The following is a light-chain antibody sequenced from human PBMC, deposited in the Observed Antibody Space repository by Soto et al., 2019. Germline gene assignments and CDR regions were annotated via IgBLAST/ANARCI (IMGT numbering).Light chain of an antibody. CDR2: EVT. Sequence: QSALTQPPSVSGSPGQSVTISCTGTSSDVGSYNRVSWYHQPPGTAPKLMIYEVTNWPSGVPDRFSGSKSGNTASLTISGLQAEDEADYYCSSFTSSSTLLFGGGTKVTVL. J-gene: IGLJ2*01. CDR3: SSFTSSSTLL. CDR1: SSDVGSYNR. V-gene: IGLV2-18*02.